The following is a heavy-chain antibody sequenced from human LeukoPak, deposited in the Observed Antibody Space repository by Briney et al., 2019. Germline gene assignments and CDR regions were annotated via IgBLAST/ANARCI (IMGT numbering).Heavy chain of an antibody. J-gene: IGHJ6*02. V-gene: IGHV3-7*01. CDR1: GFTFSSYW. Sequence: GGSLRLSCAASGFTFSSYWMSWVRQAPGKGLERVANIKQDGSEKYYVDSVKGRFTISRDNAKNSLYLQMNSLRAEDTAVYYCARDQPRWYYYGMDVWGQGTTVTVSS. CDR2: IKQDGSEK. CDR3: ARDQPRWYYYGMDV. D-gene: IGHD4-23*01.